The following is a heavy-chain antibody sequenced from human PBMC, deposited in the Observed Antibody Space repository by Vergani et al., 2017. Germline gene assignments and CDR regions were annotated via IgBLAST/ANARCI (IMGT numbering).Heavy chain of an antibody. Sequence: QVQLVESGGGVVQPGGSLRLSCGASGFTFSKYGMHWVRQAPGKGLEWVTVIRYDGSNTYYADSVKGRFTISRDNSKNTLFLQMNSLRPEDTAVYYCARDTVTGSRYFDYWGQGTLVTVSS. V-gene: IGHV3-30*02. CDR2: IRYDGSNT. D-gene: IGHD6-19*01. CDR3: ARDTVTGSRYFDY. CDR1: GFTFSKYG. J-gene: IGHJ4*02.